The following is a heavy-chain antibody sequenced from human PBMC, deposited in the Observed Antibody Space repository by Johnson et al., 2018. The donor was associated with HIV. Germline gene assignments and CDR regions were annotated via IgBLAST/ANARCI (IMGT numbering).Heavy chain of an antibody. CDR1: GLIVSDNY. J-gene: IGHJ3*02. V-gene: IGHV3-53*01. CDR2: LYAGGPT. Sequence: EVQLVESGGGLMQPGGSLRLSCEASGLIVSDNYMNWVRQAPGKGLEWVSALYAGGPTYYADSVAGRFTISRDSSKNTVYLQMNSLRAEDTAMYYCARGTTVADGTCTFDIWGQGTMVTVSS. D-gene: IGHD4-11*01. CDR3: ARGTTVADGTCTFDI.